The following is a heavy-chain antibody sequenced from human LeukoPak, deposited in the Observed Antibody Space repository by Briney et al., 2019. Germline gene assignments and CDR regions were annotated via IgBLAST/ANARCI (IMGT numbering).Heavy chain of an antibody. J-gene: IGHJ4*02. CDR3: VRLRYTYGKNFDC. Sequence: TGGSLRLSCAASGFTFNGYWMSWVRQAPGKGLEWGANIQQDGSEKRSVDSVKGRFTISRINAKNSLYLQMDSLRAEDTAVYYCVRLRYTYGKNFDCWGQGTLVTVSS. CDR1: GFTFNGYW. D-gene: IGHD5-18*01. CDR2: IQQDGSEK. V-gene: IGHV3-7*01.